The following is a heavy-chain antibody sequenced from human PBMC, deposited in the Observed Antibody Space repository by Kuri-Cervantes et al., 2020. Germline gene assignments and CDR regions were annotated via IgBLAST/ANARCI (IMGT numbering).Heavy chain of an antibody. V-gene: IGHV3-30*14. CDR2: ISYDGSNK. CDR3: ARDSQGDSSAWYGGLGYFDL. J-gene: IGHJ2*01. CDR1: GFTFSSYA. Sequence: GESLKISCAASGFTFSSYAMRWVRQAPGKGLEWVAVISYDGSNKYYADPVKGRFTISRDNSKNTLYLQMNSLRAEDTAVYYCARDSQGDSSAWYGGLGYFDLWGRGTLVTVSS. D-gene: IGHD6-19*01.